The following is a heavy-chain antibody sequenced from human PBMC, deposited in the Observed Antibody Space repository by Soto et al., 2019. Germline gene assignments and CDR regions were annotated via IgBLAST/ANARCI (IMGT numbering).Heavy chain of an antibody. V-gene: IGHV1-18*01. CDR3: ARDQSGYERGHYGGNRVSCY. CDR2: ISAYNGNT. Sequence: QVQLVQSGAEVKKPGASVKVSCKASGYTFTSYGISWVRQAPGQGLEWMGWISAYNGNTNYAQKLQGRVTMTTDTSKSTAYMELRSLRCDETAVYYCARDQSGYERGHYGGNRVSCYWGQGTLVTVSS. D-gene: IGHD5-12*01. J-gene: IGHJ4*02. CDR1: GYTFTSYG.